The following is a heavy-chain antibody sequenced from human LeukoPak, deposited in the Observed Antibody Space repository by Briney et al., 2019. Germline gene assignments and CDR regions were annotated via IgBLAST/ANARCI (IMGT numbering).Heavy chain of an antibody. CDR3: AREVVVSMVRGVIRWFDP. D-gene: IGHD3-10*01. Sequence: GSLRLSCAASGFTFSSYAMSWVRQAPGKGLEWIGEIYHSGSTNYNPSLKSRVTISVDKSKNQFSLKLSSVTAADTAVYYCAREVVVSMVRGVIRWFDPWGQGTLVTVSS. J-gene: IGHJ5*02. CDR2: IYHSGST. CDR1: GFTFSSYAM. V-gene: IGHV4-4*02.